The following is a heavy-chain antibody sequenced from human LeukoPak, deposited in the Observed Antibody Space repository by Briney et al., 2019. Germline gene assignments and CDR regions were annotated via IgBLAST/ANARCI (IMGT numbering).Heavy chain of an antibody. CDR3: ARDRDTAMDSGYYYYGMDV. CDR1: GYTFTSYY. V-gene: IGHV1-46*01. Sequence: ASVKVSCKASGYTFTSYYMHWVRQAPGQGLEWMGIINPSGGCTSYAQKFQGRVTITADKSTSTAYMELSSLRSEDTAVYYCARDRDTAMDSGYYYYGMDVWGQGTTVTVSS. CDR2: INPSGGCT. J-gene: IGHJ6*02. D-gene: IGHD5-18*01.